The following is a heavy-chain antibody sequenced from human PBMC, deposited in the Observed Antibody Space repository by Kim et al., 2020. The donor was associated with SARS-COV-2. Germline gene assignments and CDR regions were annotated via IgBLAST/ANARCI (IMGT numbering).Heavy chain of an antibody. CDR3: AKSSYYGSGSYSRYFDY. Sequence: VKGRFTISRDNSKNTMYLQMNSLRAEDTAVYYCAKSSYYGSGSYSRYFDYWGQGTLVTVSS. D-gene: IGHD3-10*01. J-gene: IGHJ4*02. V-gene: IGHV3-30*02.